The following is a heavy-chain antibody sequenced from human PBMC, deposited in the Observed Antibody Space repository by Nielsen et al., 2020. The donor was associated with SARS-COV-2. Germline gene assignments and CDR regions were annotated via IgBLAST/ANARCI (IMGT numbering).Heavy chain of an antibody. J-gene: IGHJ6*02. D-gene: IGHD2-21*02. Sequence: GESLKISCAASGFTFSSYEMNWVRQAPGKGLEWVSYISSSGNTIYYADSVRGRFTISRDNAENSLYLQMNSLRAEDTAVYYCASILELRHIVVMTALPQLDVWGQGTTVTVSS. V-gene: IGHV3-48*03. CDR2: ISSSGNTI. CDR3: ASILELRHIVVMTALPQLDV. CDR1: GFTFSSYE.